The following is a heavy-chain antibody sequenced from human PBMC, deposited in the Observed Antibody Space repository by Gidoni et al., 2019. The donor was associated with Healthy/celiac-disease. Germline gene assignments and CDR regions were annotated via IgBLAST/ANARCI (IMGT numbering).Heavy chain of an antibody. D-gene: IGHD6-19*01. V-gene: IGHV3-23*01. CDR3: AKDLGPLEQWMGVVVVAFDI. CDR2: IRGSGGSA. Sequence: VQLLESGAGLVQPGGSLRISCAASGFPFTGYARPWVRQAPGKGLEWVAAIRGSGGSAYYADSVQGRFAICRDNSKNTMYLQMNRQRAEDTAVYYCAKDLGPLEQWMGVVVVAFDIWGQGTMVTVSS. J-gene: IGHJ3*02. CDR1: GFPFTGYA.